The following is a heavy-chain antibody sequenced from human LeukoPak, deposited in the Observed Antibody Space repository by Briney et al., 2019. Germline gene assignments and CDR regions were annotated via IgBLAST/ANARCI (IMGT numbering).Heavy chain of an antibody. V-gene: IGHV3-21*01. Sequence: GRSLRPSCAASGFTPSSYSMNWVRQAPGKWLEWVSSISSSSSYIYYADSVKGRFTISRDNAKNSLYLQMSSLRAEDTAVYYCAREVSRRGWFDPWGQGTLVTVSS. CDR2: ISSSSSYI. CDR1: GFTPSSYS. D-gene: IGHD3-10*01. J-gene: IGHJ5*02. CDR3: AREVSRRGWFDP.